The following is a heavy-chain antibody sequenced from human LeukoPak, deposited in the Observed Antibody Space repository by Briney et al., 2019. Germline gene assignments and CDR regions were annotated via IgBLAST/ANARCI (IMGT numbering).Heavy chain of an antibody. J-gene: IGHJ5*01. CDR2: VYHSGT. CDR1: GYSIATGNY. CDR3: TKTSGGGGHDS. D-gene: IGHD4-23*01. V-gene: IGHV4-38-2*01. Sequence: SETLSLTCSVSGYSIATGNYWAWVRHPPGKGLEWIGCVYHSGTHYKSSLTSRATISMDTSANQFSLRLTSMTAADSAFYYCTKTSGGGGHDSWGQGILVTVSS.